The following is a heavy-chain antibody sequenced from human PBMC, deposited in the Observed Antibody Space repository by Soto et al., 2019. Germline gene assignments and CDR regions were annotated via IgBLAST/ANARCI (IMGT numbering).Heavy chain of an antibody. CDR1: GFTFSSYA. Sequence: EVQLLESGGGLVQPGGSLRLSCAASGFTFSSYAMSWVRQAPGKGLEWVSAISGSGGSTYYADSVKGRFTISRDNSKNTLYLQMNSLRAEDTAVYYCARGHAAAGTLFDYWGQGTLVTVSS. CDR3: ARGHAAAGTLFDY. J-gene: IGHJ4*02. V-gene: IGHV3-23*01. CDR2: ISGSGGST. D-gene: IGHD6-13*01.